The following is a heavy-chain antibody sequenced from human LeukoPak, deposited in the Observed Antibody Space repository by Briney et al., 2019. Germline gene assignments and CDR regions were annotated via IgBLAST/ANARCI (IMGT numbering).Heavy chain of an antibody. V-gene: IGHV1-69*13. J-gene: IGHJ4*02. Sequence: ASVKVSCKASGGTFSSYAISWVRQAPGQGLEWMGGIIPIFGTANYAQKFQGRVTITADESTSTAYMELSSLRSEDTAVYYCARVPHPGYSYGEFDYWGQGTLVTVSS. CDR3: ARVPHPGYSYGEFDY. CDR2: IIPIFGTA. D-gene: IGHD5-18*01. CDR1: GGTFSSYA.